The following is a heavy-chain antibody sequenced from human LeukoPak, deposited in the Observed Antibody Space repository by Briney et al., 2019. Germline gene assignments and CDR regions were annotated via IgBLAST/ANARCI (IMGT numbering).Heavy chain of an antibody. V-gene: IGHV4-39*07. D-gene: IGHD6-19*01. CDR1: GGSISSSSYY. J-gene: IGHJ5*02. CDR2: IYYSGST. CDR3: ARGAVAGRRLHRILNWFDP. Sequence: SETLSLTCTVSGGSISSSSYYWGWIRQPPGKGLERIGSIYYSGSTYYNPSLKSRVTISVDTSKNQFSLKLSSVTAADTAVYYCARGAVAGRRLHRILNWFDPWGQGTLVTVSS.